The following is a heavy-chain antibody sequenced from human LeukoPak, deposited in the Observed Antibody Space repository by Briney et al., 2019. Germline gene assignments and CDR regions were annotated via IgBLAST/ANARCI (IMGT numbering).Heavy chain of an antibody. D-gene: IGHD5-18*01. J-gene: IGHJ4*02. CDR3: AGSVDTAMVTFVS. CDR2: IYHSGST. CDR1: DYSISSAYY. Sequence: PSETLSLTCAVSDYSISSAYYWGWIRQPPGKGLEWIGSIYHSGSTYYNSSLKSSVTISVDTSKNHFYLRRTPVTAADRAVYYCAGSVDTAMVTFVSWGEGTLVTVSS. V-gene: IGHV4-38-2*01.